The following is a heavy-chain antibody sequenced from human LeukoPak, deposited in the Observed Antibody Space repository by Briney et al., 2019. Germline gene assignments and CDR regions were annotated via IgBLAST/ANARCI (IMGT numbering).Heavy chain of an antibody. CDR1: GGSISSYY. J-gene: IGHJ3*02. V-gene: IGHV4-59*01. Sequence: SETLSLTCTVSGGSISSYYWSWIRQPPGKGLEWIGYNYYSGSTNYNPSLKSRVTISVDTSKNQFSLKLSSVTAADTAVYYCAREGSGSYLFSVGDAFDIWGQGTMVTVSS. CDR2: NYYSGST. D-gene: IGHD1-26*01. CDR3: AREGSGSYLFSVGDAFDI.